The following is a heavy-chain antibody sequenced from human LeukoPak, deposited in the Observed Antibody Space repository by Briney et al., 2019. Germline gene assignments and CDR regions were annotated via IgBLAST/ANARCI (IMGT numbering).Heavy chain of an antibody. CDR3: ARGVENYFDSSGFYEGFDY. CDR2: IYDSGST. J-gene: IGHJ4*02. CDR1: GGSISSGDYY. V-gene: IGHV4-30-4*01. Sequence: SETLSLTCTVSGGSISSGDYYWSWIRQPPGKGLEWIGYIYDSGSTDYNPSLKSRVTISVDTSKNQFSLKLSSVAAADTAVYYCARGVENYFDSSGFYEGFDYWGQGTLVTVSS. D-gene: IGHD3-22*01.